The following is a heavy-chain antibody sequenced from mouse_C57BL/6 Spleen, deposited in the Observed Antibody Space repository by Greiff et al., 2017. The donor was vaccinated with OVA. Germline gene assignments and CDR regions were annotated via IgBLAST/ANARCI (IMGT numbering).Heavy chain of an antibody. J-gene: IGHJ4*01. Sequence: QVQLQQPGAELVKPGASVKLSCKASGYTFTSYWMHWVKQRPGQGLEWIGMIHPNSGSTNYNEKFKSKATLTVDKSSSTAYMQLSSLTSEDSAVYYCARDYCSSPSYAMDYWGQGTSVTVSS. CDR3: ARDYCSSPSYAMDY. D-gene: IGHD1-1*01. V-gene: IGHV1-64*01. CDR2: IHPNSGST. CDR1: GYTFTSYW.